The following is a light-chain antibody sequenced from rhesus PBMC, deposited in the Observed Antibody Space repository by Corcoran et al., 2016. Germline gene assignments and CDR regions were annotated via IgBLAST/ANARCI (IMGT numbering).Light chain of an antibody. J-gene: IGKJ3*01. CDR2: KAS. CDR1: QGISSW. V-gene: IGKV1-22*01. Sequence: DIQMTQSPSSLSASVGDRVTITCHASQGISSWLAWYQQKPGKAPNLLIYKASSLQSGAPSRFSGSGSGTDYTLTISSLQSEDFATYSCLQYRSSPFTFGPGTKLEIK. CDR3: LQYRSSPFT.